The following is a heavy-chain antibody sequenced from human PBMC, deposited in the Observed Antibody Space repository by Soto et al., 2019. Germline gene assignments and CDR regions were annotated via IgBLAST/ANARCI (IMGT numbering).Heavy chain of an antibody. CDR1: GGSISSGGYY. J-gene: IGHJ5*02. D-gene: IGHD3-3*01. CDR2: IYYSGST. CDR3: ASLRSGEPYNWFDP. V-gene: IGHV4-31*03. Sequence: QVQLQESGPGLVKPSQTLSLTCTVSGGSISSGGYYWSWIRQHPGKGLEWIGYIYYSGSTYYNPSLKSRVTISVDTSKNQFSLKLSAVTAADTAVYYCASLRSGEPYNWFDPWGQGTLVTVSS.